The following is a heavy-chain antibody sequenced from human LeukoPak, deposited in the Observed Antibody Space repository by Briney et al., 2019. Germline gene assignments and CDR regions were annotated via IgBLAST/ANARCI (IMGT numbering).Heavy chain of an antibody. J-gene: IGHJ4*02. V-gene: IGHV3-7*05. D-gene: IGHD5-12*01. CDR2: INQDGSEK. CDR1: RFTFSNYW. Sequence: AGGSLRLSCAASRFTFSNYWMSWVRQAPGKGLEWVANINQDGSEKYNVDSVRGRFSISRDNSKNTLYLQMNSLRADDTAVYYCAKGGVYSGYDLSFEYWGQGALVTVSS. CDR3: AKGGVYSGYDLSFEY.